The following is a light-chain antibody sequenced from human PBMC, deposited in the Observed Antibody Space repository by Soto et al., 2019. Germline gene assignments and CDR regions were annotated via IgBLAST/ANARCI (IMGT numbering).Light chain of an antibody. Sequence: EIVLTQSPGTLSLSPGERATLSCRASQSVSSTYLAWYQQKPGQAPRLIIYGASSRATGIPDRFSGSGSGTYFTLTISRLEPEDFAVYYCQKYGSLTSSTFGQGTKVEIK. CDR2: GAS. V-gene: IGKV3-20*01. J-gene: IGKJ1*01. CDR1: QSVSSTY. CDR3: QKYGSLTSST.